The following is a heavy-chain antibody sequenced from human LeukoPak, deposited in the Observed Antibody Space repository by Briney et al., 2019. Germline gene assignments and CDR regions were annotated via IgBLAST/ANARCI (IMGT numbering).Heavy chain of an antibody. Sequence: GGSLRLSCAAPGLTFHNSWMSWVRQAPGKGLEWVATIHQDGSQKYYVDFVRGRFTSSRDDAGTSLSLQMNSLRAEDTAVYYCAKDSMSLWGQGTMVTVSS. CDR1: GLTFHNSW. CDR3: AKDSMSL. D-gene: IGHD2-8*01. J-gene: IGHJ3*01. CDR2: IHQDGSQK. V-gene: IGHV3-7*01.